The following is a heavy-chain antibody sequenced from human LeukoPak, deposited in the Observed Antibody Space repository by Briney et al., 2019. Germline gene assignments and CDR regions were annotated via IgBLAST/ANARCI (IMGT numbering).Heavy chain of an antibody. J-gene: IGHJ4*02. CDR1: GCSITDDC. D-gene: IGHD6-19*01. CDR3: ARDWGKWAIAVAGTFFDS. Sequence: PSETLSLTCTVSGCSITDDCWSWIRQPAGKGLEWVGRIYKDGTTDYNPSLKGRLSMSIDTSKKQFSLKLNSVTAADTAVYYCARDWGKWAIAVAGTFFDSWGQGTLVTASS. V-gene: IGHV4-4*07. CDR2: IYKDGTT.